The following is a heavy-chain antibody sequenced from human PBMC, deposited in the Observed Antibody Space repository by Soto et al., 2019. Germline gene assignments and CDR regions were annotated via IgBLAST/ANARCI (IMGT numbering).Heavy chain of an antibody. CDR1: GGSISSYY. J-gene: IGHJ3*02. D-gene: IGHD6-19*01. Sequence: QVQLQESGPGLVKPSETLSLTCTVSGGSISSYYWSWIRQPAGKGLEWIGRIYTSGSTNYNPSLKSRVTMSVDSSKNQFSLKLSSVTAADTAVYYCAREGIAVAGTHAFDIWGQGTMVTVSS. CDR2: IYTSGST. V-gene: IGHV4-4*07. CDR3: AREGIAVAGTHAFDI.